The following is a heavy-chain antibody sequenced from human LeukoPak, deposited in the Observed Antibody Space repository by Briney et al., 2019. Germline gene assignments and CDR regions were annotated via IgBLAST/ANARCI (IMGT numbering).Heavy chain of an antibody. Sequence: GGSLRLSCAASGLTFSTYGMGWVRQAPGKGLEWVSAISGDGASTYYADSVKGRFTISRDNSKNTLYVQMNSLRAEDTAVYYCAKDRGWFGGSLANFDYWGQGTLVTVSS. V-gene: IGHV3-23*01. CDR2: ISGDGAST. CDR3: AKDRGWFGGSLANFDY. CDR1: GLTFSTYG. J-gene: IGHJ4*02. D-gene: IGHD3-10*01.